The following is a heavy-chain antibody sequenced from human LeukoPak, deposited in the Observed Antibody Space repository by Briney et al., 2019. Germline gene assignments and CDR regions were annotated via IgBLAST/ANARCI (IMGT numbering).Heavy chain of an antibody. D-gene: IGHD3-10*01. CDR2: IKRKSEGGTT. CDR3: IFYNSGKYTQNDY. V-gene: IGHV3-15*01. CDR1: GFTFSDAW. J-gene: IGHJ4*02. Sequence: GGSLRLSCTASGFTFSDAWMTWVRQAPGKGLEWVGRIKRKSEGGTTDYAEPVKGRFTISRDDSKDTLSLHMSGLQTEDTAVYYCIFYNSGKYTQNDYWGQGTLVTVSS.